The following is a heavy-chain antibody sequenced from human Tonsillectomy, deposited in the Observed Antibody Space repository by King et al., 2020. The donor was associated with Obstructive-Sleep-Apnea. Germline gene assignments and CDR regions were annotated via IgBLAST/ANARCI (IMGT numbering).Heavy chain of an antibody. J-gene: IGHJ4*02. CDR1: GDSISSGGYY. CDR3: ARGREWELPYYFDY. D-gene: IGHD1-26*01. Sequence: QLQESGPGLVKPSQTLSLTCTVSGDSISSGGYYWSWIRQHPGKGLEWIGYIYYSGSTYYNPSLKSRVTISVDTSKNQFSLKLSSVTAADTAVYYCARGREWELPYYFDYWGQGTLVTVSS. CDR2: IYYSGST. V-gene: IGHV4-31*03.